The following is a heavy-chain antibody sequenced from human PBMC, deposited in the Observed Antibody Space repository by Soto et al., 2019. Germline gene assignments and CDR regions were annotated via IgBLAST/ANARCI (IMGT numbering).Heavy chain of an antibody. D-gene: IGHD3-3*01. CDR1: GGSFSGYY. CDR3: APAHYVFWSGFSKKYYFNN. Sequence: SETLSLTCAVYGGSFSGYYRNWIRQSPGKGLEWIGDINHSGGTNYNPSLKSRVTISLDTSKNQFSLRLSSVTAADRAEYYCAPAHYVFWSGFSKKYYFNNGGQGTQVTVSS. V-gene: IGHV4-34*01. J-gene: IGHJ4*02. CDR2: INHSGGT.